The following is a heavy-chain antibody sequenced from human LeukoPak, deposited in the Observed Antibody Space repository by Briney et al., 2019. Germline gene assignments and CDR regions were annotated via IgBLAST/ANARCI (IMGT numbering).Heavy chain of an antibody. Sequence: GSLRLSCAASGFTFSNHYMSWVRQAPGKGLEWVSSISGGSSTMYYADSVKGRFTISRDNAKSSLYLQMDSLRAEDTAIYYCARQCSIISCLWGQGTLVTVSS. J-gene: IGHJ4*02. D-gene: IGHD2-2*01. CDR2: ISGGSSTM. CDR1: GFTFSNHY. V-gene: IGHV3-69-1*01. CDR3: ARQCSIISCL.